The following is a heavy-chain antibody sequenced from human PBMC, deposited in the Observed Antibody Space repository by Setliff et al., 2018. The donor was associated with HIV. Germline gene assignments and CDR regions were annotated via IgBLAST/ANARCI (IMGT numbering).Heavy chain of an antibody. J-gene: IGHJ4*02. V-gene: IGHV4-31*03. CDR2: IYYSGST. CDR1: RGSISSGGYY. CDR3: ARGASPREFYFDS. Sequence: KPSETLSLTCTVSRGSISSGGYYWSWIRQHPGRGLEWIGYIYYSGSTYDNPSLKSRFSISIDTSKNRFSLEVASVTAADTAVYYCARGASPREFYFDSWGQGMLVTVSS. D-gene: IGHD2-21*01.